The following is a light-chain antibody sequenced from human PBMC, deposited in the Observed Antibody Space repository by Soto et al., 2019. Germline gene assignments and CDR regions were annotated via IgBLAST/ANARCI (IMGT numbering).Light chain of an antibody. CDR1: QSISSY. J-gene: IGKJ1*01. CDR3: QQSSEATWT. V-gene: IGKV1-39*01. CDR2: AAS. Sequence: DIQMTQSPSTLSVSVGDRVTITCRASQSISSYLNWYQQKPGKAPKLLIYAASSLQSGVPSRFSGSGSGTDFTLTISSLQPEDFATYYCQQSSEATWTFGQGTKVDI.